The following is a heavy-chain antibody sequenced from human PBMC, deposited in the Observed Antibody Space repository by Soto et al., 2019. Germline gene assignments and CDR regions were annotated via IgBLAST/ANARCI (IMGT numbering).Heavy chain of an antibody. CDR1: RYSVATDW. D-gene: IGHD3-10*01. J-gene: IGHJ3*01. V-gene: IGHV5-51*01. CDR2: IYPGDSDT. CDR3: AILPVVRGEFDASTV. Sequence: LTISGKGSRYSVATDWIGWVRQMPGKGLDWMGVIYPGDSDTRYSPSFHGQVTISADKSISTAYLQWSSLKASDTAMYFCAILPVVRGEFDASTVCGQAIMVTVS.